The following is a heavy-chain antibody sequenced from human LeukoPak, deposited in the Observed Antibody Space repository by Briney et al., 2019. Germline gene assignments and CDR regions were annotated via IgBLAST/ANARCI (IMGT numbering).Heavy chain of an antibody. J-gene: IGHJ4*02. CDR3: ARTGEKNYFDY. D-gene: IGHD7-27*01. CDR1: GGTFSSYA. CDR2: IIPIFGTA. Sequence: WASVKVSCXASGGTFSSYAISWVRQAPGQGLEWMGGIIPIFGTANYAQKFQGRVTFTADESTSTAYMELSSLRSEDTAVYYCARTGEKNYFDYWGQGTLVTVSS. V-gene: IGHV1-69*01.